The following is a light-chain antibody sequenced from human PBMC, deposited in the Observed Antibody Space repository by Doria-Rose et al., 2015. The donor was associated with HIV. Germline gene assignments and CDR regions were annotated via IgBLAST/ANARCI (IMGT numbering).Light chain of an antibody. Sequence: TQSPSFLSTSVGDKITITCRASQGISTSLAWYQQRPGKAPKLLIYAASTLQSGVPSRFSGSGSETEFTLTINNLQPEDFATYYCQQLNSYPLTFGGGTKVEIK. J-gene: IGKJ4*01. CDR3: QQLNSYPLT. CDR2: AAS. V-gene: IGKV1-9*01. CDR1: QGISTS.